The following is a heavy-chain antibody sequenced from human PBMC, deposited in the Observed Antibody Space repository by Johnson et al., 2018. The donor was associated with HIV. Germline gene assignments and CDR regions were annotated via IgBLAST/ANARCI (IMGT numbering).Heavy chain of an antibody. CDR3: ARFRSSNWFDAFDI. CDR1: GFTVSSNY. D-gene: IGHD6-13*01. J-gene: IGHJ3*02. V-gene: IGHV3-53*01. CDR2: IYSGGST. Sequence: VQLVESGGGLIQPGGSLRLSCAASGFTVSSNYMSWVRQAPGKGLEWVSVIYSGGSTYYADSVKGRFTISRDNSKNTLYLQMNSLRAEYTAVYYCARFRSSNWFDAFDIWGQGTMVTVSA.